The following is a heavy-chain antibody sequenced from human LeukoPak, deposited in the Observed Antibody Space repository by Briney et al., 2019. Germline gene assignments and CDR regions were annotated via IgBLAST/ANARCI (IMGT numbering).Heavy chain of an antibody. D-gene: IGHD4-11*01. CDR2: ISQNGKT. CDR3: ARTDYSLP. CDR1: GGSFSGYW. Sequence: PSETLPLTCAVSGGSFSGYWWCWIRQSPGTGLEWIGEISQNGKTNYNPSFESRVTTSLDTSKNQFSLHLSSLTAADTAVYYCARTDYSLPWGQGTPVTVSS. J-gene: IGHJ5*02. V-gene: IGHV4-34*01.